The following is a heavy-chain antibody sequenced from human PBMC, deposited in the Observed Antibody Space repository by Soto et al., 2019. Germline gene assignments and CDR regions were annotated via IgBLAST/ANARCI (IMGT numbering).Heavy chain of an antibody. D-gene: IGHD3-22*01. CDR3: ARDIAPDSSGYYYYYGMDV. J-gene: IGHJ6*02. V-gene: IGHV3-33*01. CDR1: GFTFSSYG. CDR2: IWYDGSNK. Sequence: QVQLVESGGGVVQPGRSLRLSCAASGFTFSSYGMHWVRQAPGKGLEWVAVIWYDGSNKYYADSVKGRFTISRDNSKNTLYLQMNSLRAEDTAVYYCARDIAPDSSGYYYYYGMDVWGQGTTVTVSS.